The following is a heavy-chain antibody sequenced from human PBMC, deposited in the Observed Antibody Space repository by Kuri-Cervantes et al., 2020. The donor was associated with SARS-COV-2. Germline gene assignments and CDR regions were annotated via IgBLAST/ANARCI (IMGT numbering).Heavy chain of an antibody. D-gene: IGHD3-22*01. J-gene: IGHJ4*02. CDR2: ISSSRTTI. CDR3: ARDHYDSKSY. V-gene: IGHV3-48*01. CDR1: GFTFSSYS. Sequence: GESLKISCAASGFTFSSYSMNWVRQAPGKGLEWVSYISSSRTTIYYADSVKGRFTISRDNAKNSLYLQMNSLRAEDTAVYYCARDHYDSKSYWGQGTLVTVSS.